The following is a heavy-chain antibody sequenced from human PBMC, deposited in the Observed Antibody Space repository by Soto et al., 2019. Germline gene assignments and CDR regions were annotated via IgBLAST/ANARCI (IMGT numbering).Heavy chain of an antibody. CDR2: IDPSDSKT. J-gene: IGHJ6*02. V-gene: IGHV5-10-1*03. Sequence: EVQLEQSGAEVKKPGESLRISCKGSGDNFDTYRINWVRQMPGKGLEWMGRIDPSDSKTKYSPSLEGHISFSVDRSINTTYLQWSSLKASDTGVYYCARRTAAGGYYYYAFDVWGQGTAVTVSS. CDR1: GDNFDTYR. D-gene: IGHD2-2*01. CDR3: ARRTAAGGYYYYAFDV.